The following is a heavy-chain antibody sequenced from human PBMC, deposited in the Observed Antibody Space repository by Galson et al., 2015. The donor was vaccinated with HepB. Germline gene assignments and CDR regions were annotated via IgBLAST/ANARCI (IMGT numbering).Heavy chain of an antibody. CDR3: ARGSDWIDY. CDR1: GYTFQNYV. D-gene: IGHD6-19*01. V-gene: IGHV1-3*01. J-gene: IGHJ4*02. Sequence: SVKVSCKASGYTFQNYVIHWVRQAPGQRHEWMGWINGGSGNKEYSQKFQDRITMSRDTSASTAYMEVTSLRSEDTAVYYCARGSDWIDYWGQGTLVTVSS. CDR2: INGGSGNK.